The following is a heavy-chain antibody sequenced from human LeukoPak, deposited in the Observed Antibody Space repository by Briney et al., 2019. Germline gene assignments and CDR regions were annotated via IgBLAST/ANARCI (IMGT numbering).Heavy chain of an antibody. V-gene: IGHV3-23*01. CDR3: AKVEDIILVRALRH. CDR1: GFTFSSYA. J-gene: IGHJ1*01. D-gene: IGHD3-10*01. CDR2: ISGSGGST. Sequence: GGSLRLSCAASGFTFSSYAMSWVRQAPGKGLEWVSTISGSGGSTNHADSVKGRFTISRDNSKNTLYLQMNSLRGEDTAVYHCAKVEDIILVRALRHWGQGTLVIVSS.